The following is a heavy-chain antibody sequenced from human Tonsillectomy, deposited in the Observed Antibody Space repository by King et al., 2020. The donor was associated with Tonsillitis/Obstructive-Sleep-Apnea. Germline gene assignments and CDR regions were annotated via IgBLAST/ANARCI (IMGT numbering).Heavy chain of an antibody. CDR2: IWYDGSKK. J-gene: IGHJ4*02. Sequence: QLVQSGGGVVQPGRSLRLSCAASGFTFNTYGMHWVRQAPGKGLEWVALIWYDGSKKYYGGSVKGRFTISRDNSKSTLYLQMNSLRAEDTAVYYCARDKSRDYFDYWGQGTLVTVSS. D-gene: IGHD2-2*01. CDR1: GFTFNTYG. V-gene: IGHV3-33*01. CDR3: ARDKSRDYFDY.